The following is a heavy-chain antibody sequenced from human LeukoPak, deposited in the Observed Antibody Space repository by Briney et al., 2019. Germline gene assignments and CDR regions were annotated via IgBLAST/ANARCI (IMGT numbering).Heavy chain of an antibody. V-gene: IGHV4-59*01. CDR1: GGSISSYY. CDR3: AREGYDSSGYPVGYFQH. Sequence: SETLSLTCTVSGGSISSYYWSWIRQPPGKGLEWIGYIYYSGSTNYNPSLKSRVTISVDTSKNQFSLKLSSVTAADTAVYHCAREGYDSSGYPVGYFQHWGQGTLVTVSS. J-gene: IGHJ1*01. D-gene: IGHD3-22*01. CDR2: IYYSGST.